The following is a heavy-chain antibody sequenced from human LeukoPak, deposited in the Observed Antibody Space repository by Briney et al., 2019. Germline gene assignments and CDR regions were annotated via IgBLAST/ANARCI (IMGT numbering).Heavy chain of an antibody. CDR1: GFTFSSYA. D-gene: IGHD2-15*01. CDR3: ASAGCSGGTCYSGGTPGYMDV. Sequence: GGSLRLSCAASGFTFSSYAMSWVRQAPGKGLAWVSGISGSGGNAHYADSVKGRFTISRDNSKNTLYLQMNSLRAEDTAVYYCASAGCSGGTCYSGGTPGYMDVWGKGTTVTVSS. J-gene: IGHJ6*03. V-gene: IGHV3-23*01. CDR2: ISGSGGNA.